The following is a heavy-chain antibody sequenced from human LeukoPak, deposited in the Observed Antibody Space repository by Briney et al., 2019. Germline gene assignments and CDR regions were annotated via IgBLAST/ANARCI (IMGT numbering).Heavy chain of an antibody. Sequence: SETLSLTCTVSGGSISSYYWSWIRQPPGKGLEWIGYIYYSGSTNYNPSLKSRVTISVDTSKNQFSLKLSSVTAADTAVYYCARVGDTAMGYFDYWGQGTLVTVSS. CDR3: ARVGDTAMGYFDY. CDR1: GGSISSYY. D-gene: IGHD5-18*01. V-gene: IGHV4-59*08. CDR2: IYYSGST. J-gene: IGHJ4*02.